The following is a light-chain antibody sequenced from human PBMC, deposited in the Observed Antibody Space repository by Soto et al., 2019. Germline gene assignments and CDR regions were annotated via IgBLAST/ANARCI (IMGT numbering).Light chain of an antibody. CDR2: GAS. J-gene: IGKJ1*01. V-gene: IGKV3-20*01. CDR1: QSIANS. CDR3: QQHGGSPRT. Sequence: EIVLTQPPGTLSLSPGERASLSCRASQSIANSLAWYQQKPGQAPRLLIFGASNRATGIPDRFSGSGSGTDFTLTISRLEPEDFAVYHCQQHGGSPRTFGQGTKVHI.